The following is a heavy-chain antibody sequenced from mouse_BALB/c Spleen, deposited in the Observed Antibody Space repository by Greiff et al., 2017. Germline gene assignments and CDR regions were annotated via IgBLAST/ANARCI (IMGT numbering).Heavy chain of an antibody. V-gene: IGHV5-6*01. CDR2: ISSGGSYT. CDR3: ARHDWDDAMDY. Sequence: EVQVVESGGDLVKPGGSLKLSCAASGFTFSSYGMSWVRQTPDKRLEWVATISSGGSYTYYPDSVKGRFTISRDNAKNTLYLQMSSLKSEDTAMYYCARHDWDDAMDYWGQGTSVTVSS. CDR1: GFTFSSYG. D-gene: IGHD4-1*01. J-gene: IGHJ4*01.